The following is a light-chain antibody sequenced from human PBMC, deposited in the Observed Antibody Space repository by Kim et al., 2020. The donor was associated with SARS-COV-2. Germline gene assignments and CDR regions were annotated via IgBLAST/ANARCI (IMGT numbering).Light chain of an antibody. CDR1: QSITNNY. Sequence: EIVLTQSPGTLSLSPGERATLSCRASQSITNNYLAWYQQKPGQAPRLLINGASNRATGIPDRFSGSGSGTDFTLTISGLDPEDFTVYYCQHYDGSLWTFGQGTKVDIK. V-gene: IGKV3-20*01. CDR2: GAS. J-gene: IGKJ1*01. CDR3: QHYDGSLWT.